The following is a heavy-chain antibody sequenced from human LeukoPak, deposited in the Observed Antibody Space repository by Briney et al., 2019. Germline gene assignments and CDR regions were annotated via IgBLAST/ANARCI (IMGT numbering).Heavy chain of an antibody. CDR2: MSPNSGNT. D-gene: IGHD3-3*01. CDR1: GYTFTSYD. CDR3: ARGLVWRGYYYYYFDY. Sequence: ASVKVSCKASGYTFTSYDINWVRQAPGQGLEWMGWMSPNSGNTGYAQKFQGRVTMTRNTSISTAYMELSSLRSEDTAVYYCARGLVWRGYYYYYFDYWGQGTLVTVSS. V-gene: IGHV1-8*01. J-gene: IGHJ4*02.